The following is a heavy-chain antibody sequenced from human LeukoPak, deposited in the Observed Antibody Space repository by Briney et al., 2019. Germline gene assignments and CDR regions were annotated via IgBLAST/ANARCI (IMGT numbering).Heavy chain of an antibody. CDR3: PRGQAIGYYYDSSGIGYFDY. Sequence: GRSLRLSCAASGFTFSSYSMHWVRQAPGKGLEWVADITYDGSNKYYADSVKGRFTISRDNSKNTLYLKMNSMRAEDTGVYYCPRGQAIGYYYDSSGIGYFDYWGQGTLVTVSS. CDR1: GFTFSSYS. D-gene: IGHD3-22*01. J-gene: IGHJ4*02. CDR2: ITYDGSNK. V-gene: IGHV3-30-3*01.